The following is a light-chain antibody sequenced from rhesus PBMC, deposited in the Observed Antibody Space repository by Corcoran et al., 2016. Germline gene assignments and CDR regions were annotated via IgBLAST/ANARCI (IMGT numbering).Light chain of an antibody. CDR3: PQYNTFPWT. J-gene: IGKJ1*01. CDR1: QGVSSY. Sequence: DIQMTQSPSSLSASVGDRVSITCRASQGVSSYLNWFQQKPGKAPKLLIYFGNRLEGGVPSRFSGSGSVTDFPLTISSLQPEDFATYYCPQYNTFPWTFGQGTKVGIE. V-gene: IGKV1-32*05. CDR2: FGN.